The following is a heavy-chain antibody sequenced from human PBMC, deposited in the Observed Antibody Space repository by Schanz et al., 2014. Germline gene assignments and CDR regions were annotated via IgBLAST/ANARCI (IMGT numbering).Heavy chain of an antibody. J-gene: IGHJ3*02. V-gene: IGHV1-69*04. Sequence: QVQLVQSGAEVKKPGSSVKVSCKASGGTFSSYAFSWVRQAPGQGLEWMGKIIPILGMENHAQKFQGRVTITADISTSTAYMDLSSLRSDDTAVYYCARDIQYHYDTSGPVGAFDIWGQGTVVTVSS. CDR2: IIPILGME. CDR1: GGTFSSYA. D-gene: IGHD3-22*01. CDR3: ARDIQYHYDTSGPVGAFDI.